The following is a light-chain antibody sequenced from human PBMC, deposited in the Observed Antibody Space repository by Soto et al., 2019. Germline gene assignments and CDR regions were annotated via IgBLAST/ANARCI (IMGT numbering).Light chain of an antibody. V-gene: IGKV3-20*01. J-gene: IGKJ2*01. Sequence: EVVLTQSPATLSLSPGERATLSCRASQTVSSGHLAWYHQKPGQAPRLLISGGTSRATGIPDRFSGSGSGTDFTLTVSRLEPEDFAVYYCQQYVSSPYTFGQGTKLEIK. CDR1: QTVSSGH. CDR2: GGT. CDR3: QQYVSSPYT.